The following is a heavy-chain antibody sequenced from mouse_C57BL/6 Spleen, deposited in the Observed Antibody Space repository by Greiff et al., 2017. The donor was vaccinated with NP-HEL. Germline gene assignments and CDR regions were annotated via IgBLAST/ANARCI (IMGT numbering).Heavy chain of an antibody. J-gene: IGHJ3*01. D-gene: IGHD2-4*01. Sequence: VQLQQPGAELVMPGASVKLSCKASGYTFTSYWMHWVKQRPGQGLEWIGEIDPSDSYTNYNQKFKGKSTLTVDKSSSTAYMQLSSLTSEDSAVYYCARSGPRYDYDVARFAYWGQGTLVTVSA. V-gene: IGHV1-69*01. CDR2: IDPSDSYT. CDR3: ARSGPRYDYDVARFAY. CDR1: GYTFTSYW.